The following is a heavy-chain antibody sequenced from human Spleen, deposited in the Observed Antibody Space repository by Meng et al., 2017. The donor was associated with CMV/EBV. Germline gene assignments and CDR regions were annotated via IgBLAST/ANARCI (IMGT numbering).Heavy chain of an antibody. D-gene: IGHD7-27*01. CDR1: RYTFGSYS. CDR3: VKGWQNLGDY. CDR2: ISGSGGST. Sequence: LSCRASRYTFGSYSMSWVRQAPGKGLEWVSSISGSGGSTYSADSVKGRLTISRDNSESTLYLQMNSLTAEDTAIYYCVKGWQNLGDYWGQGTLVTVSS. V-gene: IGHV3-23*01. J-gene: IGHJ4*02.